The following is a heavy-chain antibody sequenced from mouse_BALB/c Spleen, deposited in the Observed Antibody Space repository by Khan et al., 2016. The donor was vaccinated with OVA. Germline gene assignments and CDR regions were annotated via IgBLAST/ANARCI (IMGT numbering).Heavy chain of an antibody. J-gene: IGHJ3*01. CDR1: GYTFTDYA. CDR2: ISTYYGDV. Sequence: QVQLQQPGAELVRPGVSVKISCKGSGYTFTDYAMHWVKQSPAKSLEWIGVISTYYGDVDYSQKFKGTATMTVDRSSSTAYMELARLTSEDSAIDYCARGGKFAYWGQGTLVTVSA. V-gene: IGHV1S137*01. CDR3: ARGGKFAY. D-gene: IGHD1-1*02.